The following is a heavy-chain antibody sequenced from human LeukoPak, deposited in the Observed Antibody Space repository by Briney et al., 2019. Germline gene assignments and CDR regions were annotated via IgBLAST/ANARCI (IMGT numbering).Heavy chain of an antibody. V-gene: IGHV1-2*02. Sequence: VSVKVSCKASGYSFSDNYMHWVRQATGQGREWMGWIHPTSGGTKYEQNFQGRVTMIRATSISTADMELSGLISNDTAVYCCARLINGVRAFDIWGQGTMVTVSS. CDR2: IHPTSGGT. D-gene: IGHD7-27*01. CDR1: GYSFSDNY. J-gene: IGHJ3*02. CDR3: ARLINGVRAFDI.